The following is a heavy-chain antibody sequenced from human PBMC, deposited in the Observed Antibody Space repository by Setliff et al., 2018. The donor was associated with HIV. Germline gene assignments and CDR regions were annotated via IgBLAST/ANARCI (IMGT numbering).Heavy chain of an antibody. Sequence: GASVKVSCKASGYSFIGHYMHWVRQAPGQGLEWISGHGGDIDYAQKFQGRVTMTTEKSTNTASLELRSLRSDDTAVYYCARTYYYDSSGYYGYYYYYYMDVWGKGTTVTVSS. CDR1: GYSFIGHY. CDR3: ARTYYYDSSGYYGYYYYYYMDV. D-gene: IGHD3-22*01. V-gene: IGHV1-2*02. CDR2: SGHGGDI. J-gene: IGHJ6*03.